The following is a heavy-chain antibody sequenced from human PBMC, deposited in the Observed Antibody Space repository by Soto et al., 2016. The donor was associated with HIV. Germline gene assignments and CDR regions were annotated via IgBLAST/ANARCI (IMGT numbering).Heavy chain of an antibody. J-gene: IGHJ4*02. V-gene: IGHV3-66*01. Sequence: EVQLVESGGGLVQPGESVRLSCTSSGLTVISNYMTWVRQAPGKGLEWVSVMYGDDTAYYADSVKGRFTISKDDSKSTLYLQLNNVTAEDSAVYYCARDRLVGSRGPLYYFDYWGQGILVTVSS. CDR2: MYGDDTA. CDR1: GLTVISNY. D-gene: IGHD1-26*01. CDR3: ARDRLVGSRGPLYYFDY.